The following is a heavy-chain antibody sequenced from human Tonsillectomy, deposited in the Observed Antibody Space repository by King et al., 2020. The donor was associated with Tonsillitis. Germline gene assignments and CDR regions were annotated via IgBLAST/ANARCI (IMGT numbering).Heavy chain of an antibody. Sequence: VQLVESGGGVVQPGRSLRLSCAASGFTFSSYAMHWVRQAPGKGLEGVAVISYDGSNKYYADSVKGRFTISRDNSKNTLYLKMNSLRAEDTAVYYCARGGYYDYVWGSYRRPFDYWGQGTLVTVSS. CDR3: ARGGYYDYVWGSYRRPFDY. J-gene: IGHJ4*02. D-gene: IGHD3-16*02. V-gene: IGHV3-30*04. CDR2: ISYDGSNK. CDR1: GFTFSSYA.